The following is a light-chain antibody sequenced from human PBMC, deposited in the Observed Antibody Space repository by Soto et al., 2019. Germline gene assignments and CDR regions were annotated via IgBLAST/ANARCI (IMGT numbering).Light chain of an antibody. CDR2: GNT. CDR1: SSNIWADFD. CDR3: QSYDRSLTGV. J-gene: IGLJ1*01. V-gene: IGLV1-40*01. Sequence: QSVLTPPPSVSGAPGKRSNISCTGSSSNIWADFDVYWYQQLPGAAPILLIYGNTNRPSGVPDRFSGSKSGTSASLAITRLQAEEEADYYRQSYDRSLTGVFGTGTKVTVL.